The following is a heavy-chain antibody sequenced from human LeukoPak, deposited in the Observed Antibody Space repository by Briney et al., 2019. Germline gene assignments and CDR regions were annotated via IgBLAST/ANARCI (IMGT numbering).Heavy chain of an antibody. Sequence: PGGSLRLSCAASGFTFSSYAMSWVRQAPGKGLEWVSAISGSGGSTYYADSVKGRFTISRDNSKNTLYLQMNSLRAEVTAVYYCAKESLYCSGGSCYSSFLPLDYWGQGTLVTVSS. CDR1: GFTFSSYA. D-gene: IGHD2-15*01. CDR3: AKESLYCSGGSCYSSFLPLDY. J-gene: IGHJ4*02. CDR2: ISGSGGST. V-gene: IGHV3-23*01.